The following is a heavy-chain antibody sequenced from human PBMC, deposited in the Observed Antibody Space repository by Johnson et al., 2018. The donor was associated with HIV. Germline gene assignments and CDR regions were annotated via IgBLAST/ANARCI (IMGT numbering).Heavy chain of an antibody. D-gene: IGHD3-22*01. CDR3: ARDRYYDSSGSHAFDI. CDR2: MWYDGSNK. CDR1: GFTFSTYG. Sequence: QVQLVESGGGVVQPGRSLRLSCAASGFTFSTYGMHWVRQAPGKGLEWVAVMWYDGSNKYYADSVKGRFTISRDNSKNTLYLQMNSLRAEDTAVYYCARDRYYDSSGSHAFDIWGQGTMVTVSS. V-gene: IGHV3-30*19. J-gene: IGHJ3*02.